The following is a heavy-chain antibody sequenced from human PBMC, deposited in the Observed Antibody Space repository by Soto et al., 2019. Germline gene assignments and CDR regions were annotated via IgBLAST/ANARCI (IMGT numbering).Heavy chain of an antibody. Sequence: ASVKVSCKASGGTFSSNAINWVRQAPGQGLEWIGGIMPIFGTASTAQKFQGRVTITADTSTSTAYMELSSLRSEDTAVYYCARAFTISSDNWLDPWGQGTLVTVSS. D-gene: IGHD6-19*01. CDR1: GGTFSSNA. CDR3: ARAFTISSDNWLDP. CDR2: IMPIFGTA. J-gene: IGHJ5*02. V-gene: IGHV1-69*06.